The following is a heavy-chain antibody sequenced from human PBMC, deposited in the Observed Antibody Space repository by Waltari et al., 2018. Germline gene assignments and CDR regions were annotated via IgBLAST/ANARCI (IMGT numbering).Heavy chain of an antibody. D-gene: IGHD7-27*01. J-gene: IGHJ4*02. CDR1: GFRFSNNW. CDR3: ARDWNWGFDY. CDR2: MKEDGTQK. V-gene: IGHV3-7*01. Sequence: EVQLVESGGGLVQPGGSLRLPCAASGFRFSNNWMSWVRQAPGKGLEWVANMKEDGTQKYYVDSVRGRFTISRDNTKNTLYLQMNSLRVEDTAVYYCARDWNWGFDYWGQGTLVTVSS.